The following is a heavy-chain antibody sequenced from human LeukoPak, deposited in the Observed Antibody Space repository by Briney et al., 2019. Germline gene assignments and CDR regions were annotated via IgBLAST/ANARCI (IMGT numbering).Heavy chain of an antibody. J-gene: IGHJ4*02. Sequence: PGGSLRPSCAASGFTFSSYGMHWVRQAPGKGLEWVAVMWYDGSNKYYADSVKGRFTISRDNSKNTLYLQMNSLRAEDTAVYYCARAYYYDSSGYPLLGYWGQGTLVTVSS. D-gene: IGHD3-22*01. CDR1: GFTFSSYG. CDR2: MWYDGSNK. CDR3: ARAYYYDSSGYPLLGY. V-gene: IGHV3-33*01.